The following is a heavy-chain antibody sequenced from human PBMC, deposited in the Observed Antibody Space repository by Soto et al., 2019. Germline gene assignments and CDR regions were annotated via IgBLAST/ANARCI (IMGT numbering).Heavy chain of an antibody. CDR1: GGTISSGGYY. J-gene: IGHJ4*02. CDR3: ARDPRGYYYDSSGSWRFDY. V-gene: IGHV4-31*03. Sequence: SETLSLTCTVSGGTISSGGYYWSWIRQHPGKGLEWIGYIYYSGSTYYNPSLKSRVTISVDTSKNQFSLKLSSVTAADTAVYYCARDPRGYYYDSSGSWRFDYWGQGTLVTVSS. CDR2: IYYSGST. D-gene: IGHD3-22*01.